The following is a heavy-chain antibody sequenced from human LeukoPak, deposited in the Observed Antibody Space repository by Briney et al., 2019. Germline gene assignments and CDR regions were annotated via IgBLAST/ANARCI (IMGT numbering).Heavy chain of an antibody. V-gene: IGHV3-30*19. CDR2: IWYDGSNK. J-gene: IGHJ6*02. CDR1: GFTFSSYG. Sequence: GGSLRLSCAASGFTFSSYGMHWVRQAPGKGLEWVAVIWYDGSNKYYADSVKGRFTISRDNSKNTLYLQMNSLRAEDTAVYYCARSALFGVVIIPSFTSYYGMDVWGQGTTVTVSS. D-gene: IGHD3-3*01. CDR3: ARSALFGVVIIPSFTSYYGMDV.